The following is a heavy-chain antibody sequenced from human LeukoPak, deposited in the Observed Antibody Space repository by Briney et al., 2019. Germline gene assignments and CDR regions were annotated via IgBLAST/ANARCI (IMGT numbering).Heavy chain of an antibody. CDR1: GLTFSSYN. Sequence: GGSLRLSCAVSGLTFSSYNMNWVRQAPGKGLEWVSYIGNSGSMIYYADSVKGRFTLSRDNAKNSLYLQMNSLRDEDTAVYYCARGPISGWSADYWGQGTLVTVSS. D-gene: IGHD6-19*01. V-gene: IGHV3-48*02. J-gene: IGHJ4*02. CDR2: IGNSGSMI. CDR3: ARGPISGWSADY.